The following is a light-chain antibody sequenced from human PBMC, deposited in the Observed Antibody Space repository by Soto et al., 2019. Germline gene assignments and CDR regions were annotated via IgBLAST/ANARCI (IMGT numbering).Light chain of an antibody. CDR2: GAS. V-gene: IGKV3-15*01. J-gene: IGKJ2*02. CDR1: QSVSSN. CDR3: QQYNNWPPWT. Sequence: EIVMTQSPATLSVSPGERATLSCRSSQSVSSNLAWYQQKPGQAPRLLIYGASTRATGIPARFSGSGSGREFTLNISSLQSEDFAVYYGQQYNNWPPWTVGQGTKLEIK.